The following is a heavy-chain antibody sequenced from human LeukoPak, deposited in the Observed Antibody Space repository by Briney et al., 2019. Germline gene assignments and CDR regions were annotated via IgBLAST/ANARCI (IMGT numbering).Heavy chain of an antibody. CDR1: GFTFSSYG. CDR3: AKAQGTVTTDLDY. Sequence: GGSPRLSCAASGFTFSSYGMHWVRQAPGKGLEWVAVISYDGSNKYYADSVKGRFTISRDNSKNTLYLQMNSLRAEDTAVYYCAKAQGTVTTDLDYWGQGTLVTVSS. J-gene: IGHJ4*02. V-gene: IGHV3-30*18. CDR2: ISYDGSNK. D-gene: IGHD4-17*01.